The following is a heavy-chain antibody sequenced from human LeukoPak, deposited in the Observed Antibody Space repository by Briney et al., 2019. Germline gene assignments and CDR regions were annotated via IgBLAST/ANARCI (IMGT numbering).Heavy chain of an antibody. CDR1: GGSISSLY. CDR2: IFYSGST. CDR3: AREYCTSSSCYFDY. D-gene: IGHD2-2*01. Sequence: PSETLSLTCTVSGGSISSLYWSWIRQPPGKGLEWIGYIFYSGSTNCNPSLKSRVTMSVDTSKNQFSLKLSSVTAADTAVYYCAREYCTSSSCYFDYWGQGTLVTVSS. V-gene: IGHV4-59*11. J-gene: IGHJ4*02.